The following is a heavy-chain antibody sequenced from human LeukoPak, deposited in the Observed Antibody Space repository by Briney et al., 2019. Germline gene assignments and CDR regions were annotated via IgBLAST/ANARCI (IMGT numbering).Heavy chain of an antibody. Sequence: ASVKVSCKASGYTFTTYGIIWVRQAPGQGLEWMGWISTYNAKTKYAQNLQGRVAMTTDTSTSTVYVELRSLTSDDTAVYYCARDTGSNFFDPWGQGTLVTVAS. CDR3: ARDTGSNFFDP. J-gene: IGHJ5*02. V-gene: IGHV1-18*01. CDR1: GYTFTTYG. D-gene: IGHD1-26*01. CDR2: ISTYNAKT.